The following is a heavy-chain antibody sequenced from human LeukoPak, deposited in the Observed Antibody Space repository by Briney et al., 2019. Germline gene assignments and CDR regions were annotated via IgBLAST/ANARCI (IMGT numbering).Heavy chain of an antibody. J-gene: IGHJ3*02. CDR1: GYTFTGYY. Sequence: ASVKVSCKAPGYTFTGYYMHWVRQAPGQGLEWMGWINPNSGGTNYAQKFQGRVTMTRDTSISTAYMELSRLRSDDTAVYYCAGVLPQVVAAPDDAFDIWGQGTMVTVSS. V-gene: IGHV1-2*02. D-gene: IGHD2-15*01. CDR3: AGVLPQVVAAPDDAFDI. CDR2: INPNSGGT.